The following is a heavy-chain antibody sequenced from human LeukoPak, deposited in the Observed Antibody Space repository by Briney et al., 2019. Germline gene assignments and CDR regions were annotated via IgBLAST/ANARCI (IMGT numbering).Heavy chain of an antibody. CDR2: IYYSGST. Sequence: SETLSLTCTVSGGSISSSSYYWGWIRQPPGKGLEWIGSIYYSGSTNYNPSLKSRVTISVDTSKNQFSLKLSSVTAADTAVYYCAREAAGGAGMSPWGQGTLVTVSS. CDR1: GGSISSSSYY. V-gene: IGHV4-39*07. CDR3: AREAAGGAGMSP. J-gene: IGHJ5*02. D-gene: IGHD6-19*01.